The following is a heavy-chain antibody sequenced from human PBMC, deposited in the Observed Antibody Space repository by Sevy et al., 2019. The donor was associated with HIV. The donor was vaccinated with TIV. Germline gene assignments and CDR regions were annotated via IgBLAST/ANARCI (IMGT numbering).Heavy chain of an antibody. CDR1: GFTFSNYG. Sequence: GGSLRLSCAASGFTFSNYGMHWVRQAPGKGLEWVAVMWNDGSIKYYADSVKGRFTISRDNSKNTLYLQMNSLRVEDTAVYFCARGGDFNDRSAKRDFDYWGQGTLVTVSS. J-gene: IGHJ4*02. CDR3: ARGGDFNDRSAKRDFDY. CDR2: MWNDGSIK. V-gene: IGHV3-33*01. D-gene: IGHD3-22*01.